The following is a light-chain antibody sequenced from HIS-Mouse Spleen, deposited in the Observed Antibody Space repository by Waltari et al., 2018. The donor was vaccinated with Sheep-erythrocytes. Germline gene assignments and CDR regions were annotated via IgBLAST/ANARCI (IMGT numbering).Light chain of an antibody. CDR1: ALPKQY. J-gene: IGLJ2*01. CDR2: KDS. V-gene: IGLV3-25*03. Sequence: SYELTQPPSVSVSPGQTARITCSGDALPKQYAYWYQQKPGQAPVLGIYKDSERPSGIPGRFSGSSSGTTVTLTISGVQAEDEADYYCQSADSSGTRVFGGGTKLTVL. CDR3: QSADSSGTRV.